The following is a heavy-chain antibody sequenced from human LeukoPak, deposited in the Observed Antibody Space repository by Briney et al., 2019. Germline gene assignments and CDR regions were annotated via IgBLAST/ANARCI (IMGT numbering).Heavy chain of an antibody. CDR3: AKGFGYSYGYGLDY. CDR1: GFTFSSYA. D-gene: IGHD5-18*01. J-gene: IGHJ4*02. V-gene: IGHV3-23*01. Sequence: GGSLRLSCAASGFTFSSYAMSWVRQAPGKGLEWVSAISGSGGSTFYADSVKGRFTISRDNSKNTLYLQMNSLRAEDTAVYYCAKGFGYSYGYGLDYWGQGTLVTVSS. CDR2: ISGSGGST.